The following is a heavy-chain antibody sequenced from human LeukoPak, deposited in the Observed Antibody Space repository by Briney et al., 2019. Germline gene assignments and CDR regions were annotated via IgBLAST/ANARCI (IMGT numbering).Heavy chain of an antibody. Sequence: SETLSLTCTVSGGSISSYYWSWIRQPPGKGLEWIGYISYSGSTNYNPSLKSRVTMSVDTSKNQFSLKLSSVTAADTAVYYCARGDFGYESYYYYYMDVWGKGTTVTISS. CDR3: ARGDFGYESYYYYYMDV. D-gene: IGHD5-12*01. CDR1: GGSISSYY. V-gene: IGHV4-59*12. CDR2: ISYSGST. J-gene: IGHJ6*03.